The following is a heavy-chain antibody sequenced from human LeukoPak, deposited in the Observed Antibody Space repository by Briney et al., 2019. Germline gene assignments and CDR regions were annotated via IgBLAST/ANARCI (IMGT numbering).Heavy chain of an antibody. Sequence: SETLSLACTVSGGSIRSYYWSWIRQPPGKGLQWIGYIYYSGSTKYNPSLKSRVTISVDTSKNQFSLRLSSVTAADTAVYYCAREITGTTWAFDIWGQGTLVTVAS. J-gene: IGHJ3*02. CDR2: IYYSGST. CDR1: GGSIRSYY. D-gene: IGHD1-7*01. CDR3: AREITGTTWAFDI. V-gene: IGHV4-59*08.